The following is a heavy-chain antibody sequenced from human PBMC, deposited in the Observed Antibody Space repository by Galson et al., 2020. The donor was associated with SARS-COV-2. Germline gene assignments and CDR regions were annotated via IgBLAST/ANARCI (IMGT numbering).Heavy chain of an antibody. CDR1: GFSFSTYD. CDR3: AGVWA. J-gene: IGHJ5*02. Sequence: GESLKISCAASGFSFSTYDLEWVRQATGRGLEWVSRISGSGGKTYYADSVRGRFTISRDNSKNTLYLLMNSLRAEDTAVYYCAGVWAWGQGTLVTVSS. CDR2: ISGSGGKT. D-gene: IGHD3-16*01. V-gene: IGHV3-23*01.